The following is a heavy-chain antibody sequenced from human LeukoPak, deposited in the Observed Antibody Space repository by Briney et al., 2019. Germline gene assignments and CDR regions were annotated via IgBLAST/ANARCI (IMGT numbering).Heavy chain of an antibody. D-gene: IGHD1-26*01. CDR2: IKSRNDGGTT. CDR3: AKGGRTKDS. Sequence: GGSLRLSCAASGFTFKNAWMSWVRQAPGKGLEWVGHIKSRNDGGTTDYAAPVKARFTISRDDSKNTLYLQMNSLKTEDTAVYYCAKGGRTKDSWGQGTLVTVSS. CDR1: GFTFKNAW. J-gene: IGHJ5*02. V-gene: IGHV3-15*01.